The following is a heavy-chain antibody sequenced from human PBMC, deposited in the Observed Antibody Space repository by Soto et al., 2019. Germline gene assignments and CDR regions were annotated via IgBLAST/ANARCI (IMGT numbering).Heavy chain of an antibody. V-gene: IGHV5-10-1*01. D-gene: IGHD6-6*01. CDR1: VYRVTSYW. J-gene: IGHJ6*02. CDR2: IDPSDSYT. CDR3: ARLVAARSYYYYGMDV. Sequence: ESLKISCKGSVYRVTSYWSSWVRPLPGKGLEWMGMIDPSDSYTNYSPSFQGHVTISADKSISTAYLQWSSLKASDTAMYYCARLVAARSYYYYGMDVWGQGTTVTVSS.